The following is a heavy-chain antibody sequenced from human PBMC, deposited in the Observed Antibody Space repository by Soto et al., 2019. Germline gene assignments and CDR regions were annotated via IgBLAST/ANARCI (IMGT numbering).Heavy chain of an antibody. CDR3: ARGGLEPFDH. CDR1: GFTFGNYW. D-gene: IGHD1-1*01. Sequence: PGGSLRLSCAASGFTFGNYWMHWVRQAPGKGLVWVSRISDYGRINYADSVKDRFIISRDDARSELYLRLNDLRVEDTATYYCARGGLEPFDHWGQGALVPVSS. CDR2: ISDYGRI. J-gene: IGHJ4*02. V-gene: IGHV3-74*01.